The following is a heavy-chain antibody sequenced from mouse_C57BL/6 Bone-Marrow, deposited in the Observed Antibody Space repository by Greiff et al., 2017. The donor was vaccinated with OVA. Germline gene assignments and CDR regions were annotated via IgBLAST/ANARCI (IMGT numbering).Heavy chain of an antibody. CDR3: ARCFCYDGYYGY. CDR1: GYTFTSYW. CDR2: IHPNSGST. J-gene: IGHJ2*01. Sequence: QVQLKQPGAELVKPGASVKLSCKASGYTFTSYWMHWVKQRPGQGLEWIGMIHPNSGSTNYNEKFKSKATLTVDKSSSTAYMQLSSLTSEDSAVYYCARCFCYDGYYGYWGQGTTLTVSS. V-gene: IGHV1-64*01. D-gene: IGHD2-3*01.